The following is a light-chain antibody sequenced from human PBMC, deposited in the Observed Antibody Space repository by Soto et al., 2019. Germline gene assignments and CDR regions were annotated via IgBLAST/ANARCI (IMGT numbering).Light chain of an antibody. CDR1: QSVRSW. V-gene: IGKV1-5*01. Sequence: DIQMTQSPSAMSASLGDRVTITCRASQSVRSWLAWYQQKPGRAPKFLIYDASSLESGVPSRFSGSGSGTEFTLTISNLQPDDFATYYCQQYDNYPLTLGGGTKVDIK. J-gene: IGKJ4*01. CDR2: DAS. CDR3: QQYDNYPLT.